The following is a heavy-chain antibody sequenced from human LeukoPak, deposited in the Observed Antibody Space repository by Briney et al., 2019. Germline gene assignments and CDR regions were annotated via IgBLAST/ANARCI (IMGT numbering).Heavy chain of an antibody. V-gene: IGHV4-59*11. J-gene: IGHJ4*02. CDR2: VYHSGST. CDR3: AASKPNSYNVMSS. D-gene: IGHD2/OR15-2a*01. CDR1: GASITSHY. Sequence: SETLSLTCTVSGASITSHYWIWIRQPPGKGLEWIGYVYHSGSTKYNPSLKSRVTLSVEKSKNKFARTLSSVTAADTAVYYCAASKPNSYNVMSSWGLGPLAPVST.